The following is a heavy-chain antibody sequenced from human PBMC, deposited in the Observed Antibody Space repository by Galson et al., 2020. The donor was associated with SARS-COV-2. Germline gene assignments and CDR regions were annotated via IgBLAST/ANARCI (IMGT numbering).Heavy chain of an antibody. J-gene: IGHJ3*02. D-gene: IGHD3-22*01. CDR2: IYYSGST. V-gene: IGHV4-39*01. CDR3: ARPCDSSGYYYVGYAFDI. CDR1: GGSISSSSYY. Sequence: ETSETLSLTCTVSGGSISSSSYYWGWIRQPPGKGLEWIGSIYYSGSTYYNPSLKSRVTISVDTSKNQFSLKLSSVTAADTAVYYCARPCDSSGYYYVGYAFDIWGQGTMVTVSS.